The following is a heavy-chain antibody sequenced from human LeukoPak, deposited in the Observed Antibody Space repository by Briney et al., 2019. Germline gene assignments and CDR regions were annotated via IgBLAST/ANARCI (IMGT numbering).Heavy chain of an antibody. D-gene: IGHD3-22*01. CDR1: GFTFSSYS. V-gene: IGHV3-21*01. J-gene: IGHJ4*02. CDR3: ARDDGNYYDSSGFDY. CDR2: ITSSSSYI. Sequence: GGSLRLSCAASGFTFSSYSMNWVRQAPGKGLEWVSSITSSSSYIYYADSVKGRFTISRDNAKNSLYLQMNSLRAEDTAVYYCARDDGNYYDSSGFDYWGQGTLVTVSS.